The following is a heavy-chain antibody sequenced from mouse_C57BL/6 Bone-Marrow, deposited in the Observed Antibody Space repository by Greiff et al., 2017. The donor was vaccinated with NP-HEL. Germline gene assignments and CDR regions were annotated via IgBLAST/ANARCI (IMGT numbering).Heavy chain of an antibody. Sequence: EVQLQQSGAELVRPGASVKLSCTASGFNIKDDYMHWVKQRPEQGLEWIGWIDPENGDTEYASKFQGKATITADTSSTTAYLQLSSLTAEDTAVYYCTIDYGSNYWGQGTTLTVSS. CDR2: IDPENGDT. D-gene: IGHD1-1*01. CDR1: GFNIKDDY. V-gene: IGHV14-4*01. J-gene: IGHJ2*01. CDR3: TIDYGSNY.